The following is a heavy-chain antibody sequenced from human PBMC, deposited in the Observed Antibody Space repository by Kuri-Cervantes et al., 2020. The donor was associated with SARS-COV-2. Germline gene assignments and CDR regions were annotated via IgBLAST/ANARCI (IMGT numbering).Heavy chain of an antibody. V-gene: IGHV4-61*02. CDR2: IYTSGST. Sequence: LRLSCTVSGGSISSSSYYWSWIRQPAGKGLEWIGRIYTSGSTNYNPSLKSRVTMSVDTSKNQFSLKLSSVTAADTAVYYCARDADSSGSLDYWGQGTLVTVSS. D-gene: IGHD3-22*01. J-gene: IGHJ4*02. CDR3: ARDADSSGSLDY. CDR1: GGSISSSSYY.